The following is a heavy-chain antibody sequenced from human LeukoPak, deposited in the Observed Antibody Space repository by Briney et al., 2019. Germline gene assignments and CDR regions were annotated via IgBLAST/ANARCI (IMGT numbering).Heavy chain of an antibody. J-gene: IGHJ4*02. D-gene: IGHD6-13*01. Sequence: SVKVSCKASGGTFSSYAISWVRQAPGQGFEWMGGIIPIFGTNYAQKFQGRVTITADKSTSTAYMDLSSLRSEDTAMYYCTRAQRIAAADDYWGQGTLVTVSS. CDR1: GGTFSSYA. CDR3: TRAQRIAAADDY. CDR2: IIPIFGT. V-gene: IGHV1-69*06.